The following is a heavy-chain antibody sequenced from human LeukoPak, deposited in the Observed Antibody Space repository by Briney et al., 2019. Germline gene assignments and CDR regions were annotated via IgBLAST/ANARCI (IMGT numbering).Heavy chain of an antibody. J-gene: IGHJ3*02. CDR2: IYYSGST. CDR1: GGSISSYY. CDR3: ARAPQQLPYDTFDI. D-gene: IGHD6-13*01. Sequence: SETLSLTCTVSGGSISSYYWSWIRQPPGKGLEWIVYIYYSGSTNYNPSLKSRVTISVDTSKNQFSLKLSSVTAADTAVYYCARAPQQLPYDTFDIWGQGTMVTVSS. V-gene: IGHV4-59*01.